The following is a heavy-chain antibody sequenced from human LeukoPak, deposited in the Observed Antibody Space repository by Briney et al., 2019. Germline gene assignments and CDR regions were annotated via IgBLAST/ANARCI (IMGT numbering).Heavy chain of an antibody. CDR1: GFTFSSYS. Sequence: GGSLRLSCAVSGFTFSSYSMTWVRQAPGKGLEWVSSISRSSSYIYYADSVKGRFTISRDNAKNSLYLQMNSLRAEDTAVYYCANDLGYIQLNLGRGQGTLVTVSS. CDR2: ISRSSSYI. V-gene: IGHV3-21*04. CDR3: ANDLGYIQLNLG. D-gene: IGHD1-1*01. J-gene: IGHJ4*02.